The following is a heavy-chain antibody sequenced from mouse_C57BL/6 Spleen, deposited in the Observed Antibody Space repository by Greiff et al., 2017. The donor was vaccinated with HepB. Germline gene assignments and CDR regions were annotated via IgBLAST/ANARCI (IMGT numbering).Heavy chain of an antibody. V-gene: IGHV1-81*01. J-gene: IGHJ3*01. Sequence: VKLQESGAELARPGASVKLSCKASGYTFTSYGISWVKQRTGQGLEWIGEIYPRSGNTYYNEKFKGKATLTADKSSSTAYMELRSLTSEDSAVYFCARADRFAYWGQGTLVTVSA. CDR1: GYTFTSYG. CDR2: IYPRSGNT. CDR3: ARADRFAY.